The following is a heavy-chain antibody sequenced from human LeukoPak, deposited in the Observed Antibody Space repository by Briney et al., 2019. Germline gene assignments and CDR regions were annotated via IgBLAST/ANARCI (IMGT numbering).Heavy chain of an antibody. J-gene: IGHJ4*02. Sequence: ASVKVSCKASGYTFTSYGISWVRQAPGQRLEWMGWISAYNGNTNYAQKLQGRVTMTTDTSTSTAYMELRSLRSDDTAVYYCARDSRDFWSGYHNDYWGQGTLVTVSS. CDR3: ARDSRDFWSGYHNDY. CDR2: ISAYNGNT. CDR1: GYTFTSYG. D-gene: IGHD3-3*01. V-gene: IGHV1-18*01.